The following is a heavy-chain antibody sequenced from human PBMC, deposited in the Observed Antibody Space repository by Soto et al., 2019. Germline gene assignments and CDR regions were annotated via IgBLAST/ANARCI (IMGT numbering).Heavy chain of an antibody. V-gene: IGHV1-69*02. Sequence: QVQLVQSGAEVKRPGSSVKVSCKASGDTFTFYSINWVRQAPGLGLEWMGRINPILSMSNNAQRFQGRVRMTADKTTSTDEMELRSLRSEDTDIYYCARSYGSGYRAFDYWGQGAMVTVSS. CDR1: GDTFTFYS. CDR3: ARSYGSGYRAFDY. J-gene: IGHJ4*02. D-gene: IGHD3-10*01. CDR2: INPILSMS.